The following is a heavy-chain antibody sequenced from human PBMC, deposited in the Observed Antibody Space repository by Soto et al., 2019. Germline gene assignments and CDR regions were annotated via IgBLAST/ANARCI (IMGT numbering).Heavy chain of an antibody. Sequence: QVQLVQSGAEVKKPGASVKVSCKASGYTFTGHYMHWVRQAPGQGLEWMGWINPKSGGTMYAQKLQGWVTMTRDTSINTVYMELSRLRSDDTAVYYCARPVGVGATNSDAFDIWGQGTMVTVSS. CDR1: GYTFTGHY. CDR3: ARPVGVGATNSDAFDI. J-gene: IGHJ3*02. V-gene: IGHV1-2*04. D-gene: IGHD1-26*01. CDR2: INPKSGGT.